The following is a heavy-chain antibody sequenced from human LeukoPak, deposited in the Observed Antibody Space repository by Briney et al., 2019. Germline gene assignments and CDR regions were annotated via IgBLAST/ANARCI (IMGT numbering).Heavy chain of an antibody. CDR3: ARGGQAGTGDF. J-gene: IGHJ4*02. CDR2: IKQDGNEK. V-gene: IGHV3-7*01. Sequence: GGSLRLSCAASGFIFNDYWMTWVRQSPGKGLEWVANIKQDGNEKHYVDSVKGRFTISRDNAKNSLYLEMNNLRAEDTALYYCARGGQAGTGDFWGQGTQVTVSS. CDR1: GFIFNDYW. D-gene: IGHD3-10*01.